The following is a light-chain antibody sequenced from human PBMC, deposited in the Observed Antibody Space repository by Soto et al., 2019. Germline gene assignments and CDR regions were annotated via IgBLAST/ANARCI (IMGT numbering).Light chain of an antibody. J-gene: IGKJ1*01. CDR1: EDIGSE. V-gene: IGKV1-6*02. CDR3: LQDDDYPRT. CDR2: GAS. Sequence: AIQMTQSPSSLSASVGDRLIITCRASEDIGSEFGWYQDRPGTAPKLLIYGASRLESGVPSRFSASGSGTYFTLVINNMQPEDCATYYCLQDDDYPRTFGQGTKVEL.